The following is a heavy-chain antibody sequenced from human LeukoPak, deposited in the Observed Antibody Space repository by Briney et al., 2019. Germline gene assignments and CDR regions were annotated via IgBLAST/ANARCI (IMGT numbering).Heavy chain of an antibody. J-gene: IGHJ4*02. CDR3: ARWTGTILFDY. Sequence: GGSLRLSCAASGFTFSSYSMNWVRQAPGKGLEWVSYISSGSTTIYYADSVKGRFTVSRDDAKNSLYLQMNSLRAEDTAVYFCARWTGTILFDYWGQGTLVTVSS. V-gene: IGHV3-48*01. CDR1: GFTFSSYS. D-gene: IGHD1-1*01. CDR2: ISSGSTTI.